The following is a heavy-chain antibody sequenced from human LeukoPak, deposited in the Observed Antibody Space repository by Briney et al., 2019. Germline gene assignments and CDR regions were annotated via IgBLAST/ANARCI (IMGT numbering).Heavy chain of an antibody. CDR3: AREGSSSWYQKYYYGMDV. D-gene: IGHD6-13*01. CDR2: ISSSSSYI. CDR1: GFTFSSYS. V-gene: IGHV3-21*01. J-gene: IGHJ6*02. Sequence: PGGSLRLSCAASGFTFSSYSMNWVRHAPGQGLEWDSSISSSSSYIYYAASVKGRFTISRDNAKNSLYLQMNSLRAEDTAVYYCAREGSSSWYQKYYYGMDVWGQGTTVTVSS.